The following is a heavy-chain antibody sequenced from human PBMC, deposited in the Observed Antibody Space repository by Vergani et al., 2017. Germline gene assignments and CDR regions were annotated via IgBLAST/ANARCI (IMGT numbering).Heavy chain of an antibody. CDR2: IYPADSDT. Sequence: EVELVQSGPEMRKPGESLKISCKGSEYSFGNYWIGWVREMPGKGLEWMGIIYPADSDTRYSPSFQRQVTIPADKSISTAFLQWDSLKASDTALYYCARHTTYTDYWGQGTLVTVSS. D-gene: IGHD1-1*01. J-gene: IGHJ4*02. CDR1: EYSFGNYW. CDR3: ARHTTYTDY. V-gene: IGHV5-51*01.